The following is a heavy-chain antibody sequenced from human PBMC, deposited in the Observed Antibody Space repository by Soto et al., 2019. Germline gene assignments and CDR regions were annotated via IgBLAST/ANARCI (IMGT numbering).Heavy chain of an antibody. J-gene: IGHJ4*02. V-gene: IGHV1-69*01. D-gene: IGHD2-15*01. CDR1: GGTFSSYA. CDR2: IIPIFGTA. Sequence: QVQLVQSGAEVKKPGSSVKVSCKASGGTFSSYAISWVRQAPGQGLEWMGGIIPIFGTANYAQKFQGRVTSTADESKNTAFMGVGSLGSEETAVYYWARGGGYCSGGSCFEYFDYWGQGTLVTVSS. CDR3: ARGGGYCSGGSCFEYFDY.